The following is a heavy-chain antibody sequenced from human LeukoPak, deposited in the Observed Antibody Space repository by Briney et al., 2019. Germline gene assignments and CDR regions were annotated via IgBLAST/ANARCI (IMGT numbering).Heavy chain of an antibody. CDR2: IYPGDSDT. J-gene: IGHJ6*03. CDR3: ARKGQLLWLGELYYYMDV. D-gene: IGHD3-10*01. Sequence: GESLKISCKGSGYSFTSYWIGWVRQMPGKGLEWMGIIYPGDSDTRYSPSFQGQVTISADKSISTAYLQWSSLKASDTAMYYCARKGQLLWLGELYYYMDVWGKGTTVTVSS. V-gene: IGHV5-51*01. CDR1: GYSFTSYW.